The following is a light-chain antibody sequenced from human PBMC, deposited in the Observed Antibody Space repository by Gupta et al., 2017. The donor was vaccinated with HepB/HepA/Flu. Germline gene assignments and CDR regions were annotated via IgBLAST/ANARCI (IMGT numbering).Light chain of an antibody. CDR3: QQKGGYSRT. CDR1: QSISNW. J-gene: IGKJ1*01. Sequence: DIQMTYSPSTLSASVGDRVTITCRASQSISNWLAWYQQKPGKAPKVLIYAASSLESGVPSRFSGSGSGTDFTLTISSLQPDDFATYYCQQKGGYSRTFGQGTKVEIK. CDR2: AAS. V-gene: IGKV1-5*03.